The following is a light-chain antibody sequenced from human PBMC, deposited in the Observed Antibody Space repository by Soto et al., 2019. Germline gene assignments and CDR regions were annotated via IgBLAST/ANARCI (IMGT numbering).Light chain of an antibody. CDR2: AAS. J-gene: IGKJ1*01. CDR3: QQTYSSPRT. V-gene: IGKV1-39*01. Sequence: DIQMTQSPSSLSASVGDRVTITCRASQSIRSYLNWFQQKPGKAPKLLIYAASSLQSGVPSRFNGSGSGTDFTLTISGLQPVDFATYFCQQTYSSPRTFGQGTKVEIK. CDR1: QSIRSY.